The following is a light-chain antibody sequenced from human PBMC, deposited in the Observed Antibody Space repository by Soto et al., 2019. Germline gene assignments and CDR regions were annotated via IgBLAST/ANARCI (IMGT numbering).Light chain of an antibody. J-gene: IGKJ1*01. V-gene: IGKV3-11*01. Sequence: IVLRKSVDLLAFSPGERDTLSCRASQSVSNYLTWYQQKPGQAPRLLVYDTFNRANGVPARFTGSGSDTDFTLTISSLEPEDFAVYYCQQRAGWPRTFGQGTKVDIK. CDR3: QQRAGWPRT. CDR2: DTF. CDR1: QSVSNY.